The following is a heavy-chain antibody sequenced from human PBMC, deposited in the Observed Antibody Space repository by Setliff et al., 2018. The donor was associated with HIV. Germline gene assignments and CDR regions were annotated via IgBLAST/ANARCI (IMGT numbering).Heavy chain of an antibody. Sequence: NPGGSLRLSCAASAFTFSNAWMNWVRQAPGKGLEWVGRIQSKIDGGTTDYAAPVKGRFTISRDDSKNMLYLQMNSLGSEDTAVYYCAGGLVSQKVPFDPWGQGTLVTVSS. J-gene: IGHJ5*02. D-gene: IGHD1-1*01. CDR2: IQSKIDGGTT. CDR1: AFTFSNAW. V-gene: IGHV3-15*07. CDR3: AGGLVSQKVPFDP.